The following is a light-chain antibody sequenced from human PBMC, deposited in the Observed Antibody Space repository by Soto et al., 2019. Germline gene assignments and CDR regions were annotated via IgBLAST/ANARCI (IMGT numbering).Light chain of an antibody. Sequence: EIVLTQSPGTLSLSPGERATLSFRASQSVSISYLAWYQQKPGQAPRLLIYGASSRATGIPERFSGSGSGTDFTLTISRLEPEDFEVYYCQQYGSSPWTFGQGTKVDIK. V-gene: IGKV3-20*01. J-gene: IGKJ1*01. CDR2: GAS. CDR3: QQYGSSPWT. CDR1: QSVSISY.